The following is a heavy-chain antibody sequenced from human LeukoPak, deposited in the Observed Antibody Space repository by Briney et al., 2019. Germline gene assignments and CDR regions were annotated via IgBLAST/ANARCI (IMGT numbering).Heavy chain of an antibody. Sequence: ASVKVSCKASGYTFTSYYMHWVRQAPGQGLEWMGIINPSGGSTSYAQKFQGRVTMTRDASTSTVYMELSSLRSEDTAVYYCARDPSFAVAGTPWGQGTLVTVSS. CDR2: INPSGGST. CDR3: ARDPSFAVAGTP. J-gene: IGHJ5*02. CDR1: GYTFTSYY. V-gene: IGHV1-46*01. D-gene: IGHD6-19*01.